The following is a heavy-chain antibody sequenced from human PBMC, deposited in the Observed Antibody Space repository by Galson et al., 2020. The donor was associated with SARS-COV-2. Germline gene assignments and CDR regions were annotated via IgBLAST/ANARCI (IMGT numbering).Heavy chain of an antibody. V-gene: IGHV4-34*01. CDR3: ARGHRGVVPSPVLGLGPFYSYYYMDV. D-gene: IGHD3-10*01. CDR1: ALSFSSYS. Sequence: SATLSLTCAVYALSFSSYSWTWIRQPPGKGLEWIGEINIGGNTNYSPSLRSRVTISIDTSKNQFSLNLKSVTAADTALYYCARGHRGVVPSPVLGLGPFYSYYYMDVWDKGATVTVSS. J-gene: IGHJ6*03. CDR2: INIGGNT.